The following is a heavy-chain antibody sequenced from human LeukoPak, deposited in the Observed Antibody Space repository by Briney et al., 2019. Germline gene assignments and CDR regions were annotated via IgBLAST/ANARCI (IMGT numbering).Heavy chain of an antibody. V-gene: IGHV3-53*04. CDR2: IYSGGST. D-gene: IGHD2-2*01. CDR1: GFTVSSNY. CDR3: ATLPGYCSSISCPPGHYYYGMDV. J-gene: IGHJ6*02. Sequence: GGSLRLSCAASGFTVSSNYMSWVRQAPGKGLEWVSVIYSGGSTYYADSVKGRFTISRHNSKNTLYLQMNSLRAEDTAVYYCATLPGYCSSISCPPGHYYYGMDVWGQGTTVTVSS.